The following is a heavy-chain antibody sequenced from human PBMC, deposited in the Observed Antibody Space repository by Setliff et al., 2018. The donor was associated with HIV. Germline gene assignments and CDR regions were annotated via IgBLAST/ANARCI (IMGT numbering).Heavy chain of an antibody. J-gene: IGHJ4*02. CDR3: ARESACSSTSCPKVLDY. V-gene: IGHV1-69*05. CDR1: GGTFGIYG. D-gene: IGHD2-2*01. CDR2: TIPMFGTA. Sequence: SVKVSCKASGGTFGIYGISWVRQAPGQGLEWMGGTIPMFGTANYAQKFQGRVTITTDESTNTAYMELSSLRSEDTAVYYRARESACSSTSCPKVLDYWGQGTLVTVSS.